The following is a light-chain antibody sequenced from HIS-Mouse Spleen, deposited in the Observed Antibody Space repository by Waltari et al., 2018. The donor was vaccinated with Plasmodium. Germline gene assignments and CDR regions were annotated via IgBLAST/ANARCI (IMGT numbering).Light chain of an antibody. CDR1: PSLVYSYGNTY. V-gene: IGKV2-30*01. J-gene: IGKJ3*01. CDR2: KVS. Sequence: DVVMTQSPLSLPVTLGQPASIYCRSSPSLVYSYGNTYLNWFQQRPGQSPRRLIYKVSNRDSGVPDRFSGSGSGTDFTLKISRVEAEDVGVYYCMQGTHWPPIFTFGPGTKVDIK. CDR3: MQGTHWPPIFT.